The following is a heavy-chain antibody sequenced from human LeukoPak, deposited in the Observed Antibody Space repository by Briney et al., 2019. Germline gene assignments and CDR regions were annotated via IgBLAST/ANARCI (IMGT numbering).Heavy chain of an antibody. CDR3: ARSLGQLRVKYYYYYMDV. Sequence: PGGSLRLSCAASGFTFSSYSMNWVRQAPGKGLEWVSYISSSSSTIYYADSVKGRFTISRDNAKNSLYLQMNSLRAEDTAVYYCARSLGQLRVKYYYYYMDVWGKGITVTVSS. V-gene: IGHV3-48*01. CDR2: ISSSSSTI. D-gene: IGHD6-6*01. J-gene: IGHJ6*03. CDR1: GFTFSSYS.